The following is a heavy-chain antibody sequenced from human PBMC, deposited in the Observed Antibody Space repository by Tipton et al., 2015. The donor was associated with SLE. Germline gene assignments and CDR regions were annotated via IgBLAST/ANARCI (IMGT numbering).Heavy chain of an antibody. Sequence: QLVQSGAEVKKPGESLKISCKGSENSFTNYWIVWVRQVPGKGLEWMGLIYPTDSDTRYSPSFQGQVSISADMSTYTAYLQWSSLKASDSAIYYCASWPRWDAFDIWGQGIMVTVYS. CDR3: ASWPRWDAFDI. V-gene: IGHV5-51*03. CDR1: ENSFTNYW. CDR2: IYPTDSDT. J-gene: IGHJ3*02.